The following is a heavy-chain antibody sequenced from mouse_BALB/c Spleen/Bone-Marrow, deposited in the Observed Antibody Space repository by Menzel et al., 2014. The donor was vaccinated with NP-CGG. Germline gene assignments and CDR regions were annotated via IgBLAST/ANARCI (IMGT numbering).Heavy chain of an antibody. Sequence: EVHLVESGGGLVQPGGSRKLSCAASGFTFSSFGMHWVRRAPEKGLEWIAYISSDSGAIFYADTVKGRFTISRDNPKNTLFLKMTSLRSEDTAIYFCTRGGNWEDFDYWGRGTTLTVSS. J-gene: IGHJ2*01. CDR1: GFTFSSFG. D-gene: IGHD4-1*01. CDR3: TRGGNWEDFDY. V-gene: IGHV5-17*02. CDR2: ISSDSGAI.